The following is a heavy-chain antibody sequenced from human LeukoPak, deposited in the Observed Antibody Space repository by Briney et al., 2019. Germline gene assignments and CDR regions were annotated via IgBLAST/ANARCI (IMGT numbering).Heavy chain of an antibody. J-gene: IGHJ6*03. D-gene: IGHD3-16*02. CDR1: GGSFSGYY. V-gene: IGHV4-59*10. CDR2: IYTSGST. CDR3: ARSRYWVHYDYVWGSYLDYYYYMDV. Sequence: SETLSLTCAVYGGSFSGYYWSWIRQPAGKGLEWIGRIYTSGSTNYNPSLKSRVTISVDTSKNQFSLKLSSVTAADTAVYYCARSRYWVHYDYVWGSYLDYYYYMDVWGKGTTVTISS.